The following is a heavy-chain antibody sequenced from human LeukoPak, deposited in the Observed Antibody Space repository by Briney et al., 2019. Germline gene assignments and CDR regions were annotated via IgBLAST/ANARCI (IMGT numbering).Heavy chain of an antibody. V-gene: IGHV1-2*02. D-gene: IGHD5-24*01. J-gene: IGHJ4*02. CDR1: GYTFTGYY. CDR2: INPNSGGT. CDR3: ATINRRDGRGGFDY. Sequence: ASVKVSCKASGYTFTGYYMHWVRQAPGQGLEWMGWINPNSGGTNYAQEFQGRVTMTRDTSISTAYMELSRLISDDTAVYYCATINRRDGRGGFDYWGQGTLVTVSS.